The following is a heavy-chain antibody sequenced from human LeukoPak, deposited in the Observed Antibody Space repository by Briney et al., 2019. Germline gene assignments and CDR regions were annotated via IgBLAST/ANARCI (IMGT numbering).Heavy chain of an antibody. D-gene: IGHD2-21*01. Sequence: GGSLRLSFAASGLTFGDYSMNGVRQAPGKGPEWVSYISGFSSAIYYADSVKGRFTISRDNAKNSLYLQMNSLRAEDTAVYYCTRDGRAPDVVPFDHWGQGTLVTVSS. CDR1: GLTFGDYS. V-gene: IGHV3-48*01. J-gene: IGHJ4*02. CDR2: ISGFSSAI. CDR3: TRDGRAPDVVPFDH.